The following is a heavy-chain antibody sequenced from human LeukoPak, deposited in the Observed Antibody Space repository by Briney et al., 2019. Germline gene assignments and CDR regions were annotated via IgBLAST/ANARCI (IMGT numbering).Heavy chain of an antibody. CDR2: ISYDGINK. D-gene: IGHD2-15*01. Sequence: PGRSLRLSCAASGFTFSNYGMHWVRQAPGKGLEWVAFISYDGINKYSADSVKGRFTISRDNSKNTLYLQMNSLRAEDTAVYYCAKCSGGNCYHSDDHWGQGTLVTVSP. CDR1: GFTFSNYG. J-gene: IGHJ5*02. V-gene: IGHV3-30*18. CDR3: AKCSGGNCYHSDDH.